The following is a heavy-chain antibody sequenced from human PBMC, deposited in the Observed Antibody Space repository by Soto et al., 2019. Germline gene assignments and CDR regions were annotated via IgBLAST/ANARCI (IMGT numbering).Heavy chain of an antibody. D-gene: IGHD1-26*01. J-gene: IGHJ4*02. CDR1: GCSISSSY. CDR3: ARVVEGTVGITTVDY. CDR2: IYTSGST. V-gene: IGHV4-4*07. Sequence: PSETLSLTCAVSGCSISSSYWSWIRQPAGKGREWIGRIYTSGSTNYNPSLKSRVTMSVDTSKNQFSLQLSSVTAADTAVYYCARVVEGTVGITTVDYWGQGTLVTVSS.